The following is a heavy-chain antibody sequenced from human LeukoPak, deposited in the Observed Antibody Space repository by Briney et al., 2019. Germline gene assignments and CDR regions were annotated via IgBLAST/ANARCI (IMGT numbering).Heavy chain of an antibody. CDR1: GGSFSGYS. Sequence: SETLSLTCSVNGGSFSGYSWSWIRQTPGKGLDWIGFVSYTGNSFYNPALKSRVTISSDRSRNQFSLRLTSLTAADTALYYCVRDIHGVSPRRLEFDPWGQGILVTVSS. CDR3: VRDIHGVSPRRLEFDP. J-gene: IGHJ5*02. V-gene: IGHV4-30-2*01. CDR2: VSYTGNS.